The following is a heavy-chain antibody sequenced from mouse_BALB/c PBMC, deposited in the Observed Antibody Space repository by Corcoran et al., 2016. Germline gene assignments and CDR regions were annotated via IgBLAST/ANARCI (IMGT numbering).Heavy chain of an antibody. V-gene: IGHV1-9*01. J-gene: IGHJ3*01. CDR2: ILPGSGST. D-gene: IGHD3-2*01. Sequence: QVQLQQSGAEQMKPGASVKISCKATGYTFSSYWIVWVKQRPGHGLEWIGEILPGSGSTNYNEKFKGKATFTADTSSNTAYMQLSSLTSEDSAVYYCAQTARVTQFAYWGQGTLVTVSA. CDR1: GYTFSSYW. CDR3: AQTARVTQFAY.